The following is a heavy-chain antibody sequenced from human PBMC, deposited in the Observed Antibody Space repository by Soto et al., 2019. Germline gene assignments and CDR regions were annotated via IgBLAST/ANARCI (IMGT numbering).Heavy chain of an antibody. Sequence: SVKVSCKASGGTFSSYAISWVRQAPGQGLEWMGGIIPIFGTANYAQKFQGRVTITADESTSTAYMELSSLRSEDTAVYYCARAHGSGITMISPPQGGFDYWGQGTPVTVSS. CDR3: ARAHGSGITMISPPQGGFDY. J-gene: IGHJ4*02. D-gene: IGHD3-22*01. V-gene: IGHV1-69*13. CDR1: GGTFSSYA. CDR2: IIPIFGTA.